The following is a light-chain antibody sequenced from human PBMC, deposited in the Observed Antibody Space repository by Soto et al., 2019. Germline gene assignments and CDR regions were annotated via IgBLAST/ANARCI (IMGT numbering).Light chain of an antibody. CDR1: HSIDHY. CDR2: PAS. Sequence: IHLTESPCALVTSFCNTLPSTCRASHSIDHYFSWYQIKPGKAPKLLIYPASNLRSGVPSRFTGSGSGTDFTLTISSLQTEDFANYYCQQADSFPLTCGGGTKVDIK. V-gene: IGKV1-39*01. J-gene: IGKJ4*01. CDR3: QQADSFPLT.